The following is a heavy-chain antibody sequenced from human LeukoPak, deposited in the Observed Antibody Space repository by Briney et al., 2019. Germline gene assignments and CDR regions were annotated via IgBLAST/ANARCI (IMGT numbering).Heavy chain of an antibody. CDR2: ISFDGSNK. J-gene: IGHJ4*02. Sequence: GRSLRLSCAASGFTFNNYAMHWVRQAPGKGLEWVAIISFDGSNKYYADSVKGRFTISRDSSKNTPYLQMHRLGAEDTAVYYCARASEEWELIRAFYFDYWGQGTLVTVSS. V-gene: IGHV3-30*01. CDR3: ARASEEWELIRAFYFDY. D-gene: IGHD1-26*01. CDR1: GFTFNNYA.